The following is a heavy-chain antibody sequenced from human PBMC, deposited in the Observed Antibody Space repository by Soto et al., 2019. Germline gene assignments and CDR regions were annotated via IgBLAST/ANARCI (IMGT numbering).Heavy chain of an antibody. CDR3: ASLRIMITFGGVIVTGTDAFDI. V-gene: IGHV3-30-3*01. D-gene: IGHD3-16*02. Sequence: QVQLVESGGGVVQPGRSLRLSCAASGFTFSSYAMHWVRQAPGKGLEWVAVISYDGSNKYYADSVKGRFTISRDNSKNTLYLQMNSLRAEDTAVYYCASLRIMITFGGVIVTGTDAFDIWGQGTMVTVSS. J-gene: IGHJ3*02. CDR2: ISYDGSNK. CDR1: GFTFSSYA.